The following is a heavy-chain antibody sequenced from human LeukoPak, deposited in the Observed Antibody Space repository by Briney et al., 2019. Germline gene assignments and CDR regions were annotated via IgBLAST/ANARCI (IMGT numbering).Heavy chain of an antibody. V-gene: IGHV3-23*01. D-gene: IGHD6-19*01. Sequence: GGSLRLSCAASGFTFSSYAMSWVRQAPRKGLEWVSAISGSGGSTYYADSVKGRFTISRDNSKNTLYLQMNSLRAEDTAVYYCATVAVAGLFPKNLNKYYFDYWGQGTLVTVSS. J-gene: IGHJ4*02. CDR2: ISGSGGST. CDR3: ATVAVAGLFPKNLNKYYFDY. CDR1: GFTFSSYA.